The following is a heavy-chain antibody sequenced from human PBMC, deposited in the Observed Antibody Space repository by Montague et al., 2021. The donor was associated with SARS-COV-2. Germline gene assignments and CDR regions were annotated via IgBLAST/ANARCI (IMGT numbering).Heavy chain of an antibody. CDR1: GGSFSGYY. V-gene: IGHV4-34*01. J-gene: IGHJ4*02. CDR3: ARVAGGYYHDSSAYFDY. Sequence: SETLSLTCAVYGGSFSGYYYSWIRQPPGKGLEWIGEINQSGSTNXNPXFKSRVTLSVDTSKKQFSLKLSSLTAADTAVYYCARVAGGYYHDSSAYFDYWGQGSLVTVSS. D-gene: IGHD3-22*01. CDR2: INQSGST.